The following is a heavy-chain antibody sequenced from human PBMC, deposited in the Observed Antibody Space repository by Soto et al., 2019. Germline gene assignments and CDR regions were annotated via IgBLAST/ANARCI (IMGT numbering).Heavy chain of an antibody. J-gene: IGHJ3*02. CDR2: ISAYNGNT. D-gene: IGHD4-17*01. CDR3: ARDTKDYGDDAFDI. V-gene: IGHV1-18*01. CDR1: GYTFTSYG. Sequence: ASVKVSCKASGYTFTSYGISWVRQAPGQGLEWKGWISAYNGNTNYAQKLQGRVTMTTDTSTSTAYMELRSLRSDDTAVYYCARDTKDYGDDAFDIWGQGTMVTVSS.